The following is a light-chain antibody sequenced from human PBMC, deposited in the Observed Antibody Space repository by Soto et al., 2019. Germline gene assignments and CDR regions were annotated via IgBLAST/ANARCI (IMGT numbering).Light chain of an antibody. CDR2: DVG. CDR3: CSYGGSYTLV. V-gene: IGLV2-11*01. Sequence: SALTQPRSVSGSPGQSVTISCAGSSSDIGGYNYVSWYQQHQGKAPKLMIYDVGKRPSGVPDRFSGSKSGNTASLTISGLQAEDEGDYYCCSYGGSYTLVFGGGTKLTVL. CDR1: SSDIGGYNY. J-gene: IGLJ2*01.